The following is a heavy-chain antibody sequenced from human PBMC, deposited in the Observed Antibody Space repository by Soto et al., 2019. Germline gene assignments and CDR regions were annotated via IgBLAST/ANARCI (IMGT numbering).Heavy chain of an antibody. Sequence: PGGSLRLSCAASGFTFSSYAMSWVRQAPGKGLESVSTISGGGITTYYADSVKGRFTISRDNARNTLYLQMDSLRAEDTAVYYCAKHSVFGVVSSFAYWGQGTQVPVSS. D-gene: IGHD3-3*01. V-gene: IGHV3-23*01. CDR1: GFTFSSYA. CDR2: ISGGGITT. CDR3: AKHSVFGVVSSFAY. J-gene: IGHJ4*02.